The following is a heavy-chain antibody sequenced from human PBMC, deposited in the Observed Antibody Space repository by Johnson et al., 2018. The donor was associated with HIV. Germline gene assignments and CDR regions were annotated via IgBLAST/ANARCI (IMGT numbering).Heavy chain of an antibody. D-gene: IGHD3-10*01. V-gene: IGHV3-11*04. Sequence: QVQLVESGGGLVKPGGSLRLSCAASGLTFSDYYMSWIRQAPGKGLEWVSYISSIGTTIYYADYVKGRVTISRDKAKKSLYLQMNSLRAEDTAVYYCARDKGRGAFDIWGQGTMVTVSS. CDR1: GLTFSDYY. CDR3: ARDKGRGAFDI. CDR2: ISSIGTTI. J-gene: IGHJ3*02.